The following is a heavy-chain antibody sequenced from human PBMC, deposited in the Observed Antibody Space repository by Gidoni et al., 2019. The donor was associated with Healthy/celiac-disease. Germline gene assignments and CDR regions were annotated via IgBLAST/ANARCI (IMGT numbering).Heavy chain of an antibody. CDR2: IYYSGST. V-gene: IGHV4-59*01. Sequence: SISSYYWSWIRQPPGKGLEWIGYIYYSGSTNYNPSLKSRVTISVDTSKNQFSLKLSSVTAADTAVYYCARDIYYGMDVWGQGTTVTVSS. J-gene: IGHJ6*02. CDR1: SISSYY. CDR3: ARDIYYGMDV.